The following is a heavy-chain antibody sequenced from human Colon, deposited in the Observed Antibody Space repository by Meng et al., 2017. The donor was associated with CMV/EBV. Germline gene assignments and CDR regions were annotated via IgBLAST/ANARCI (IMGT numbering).Heavy chain of an antibody. Sequence: RLTWPDAELTFPTAGVGWVRQAPGKGLEWVGRVKTQTDGETTDYAAHVKGRFTISRDDSNTTLYLQMNSLRPEDTAVYYCTTFPSDFWGQGTLVTVSS. CDR2: VKTQTDGETT. CDR3: TTFPSDF. J-gene: IGHJ4*02. V-gene: IGHV3-15*01. CDR1: ELTFPTAG.